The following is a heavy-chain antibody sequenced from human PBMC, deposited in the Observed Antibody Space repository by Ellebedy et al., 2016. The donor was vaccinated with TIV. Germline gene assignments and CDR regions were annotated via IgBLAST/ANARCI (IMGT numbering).Heavy chain of an antibody. CDR2: TFYDGST. J-gene: IGHJ6*03. V-gene: IGHV4-39*07. D-gene: IGHD2-15*01. Sequence: SETLSLTXSVFGGSISSIDYYWGWVRQPPGLGPEWIGTTFYDGSTYYNPSLKSRVTISVDTSTNRFSLKLNAVSAADMAVYFCARTTEGYGRRGEGSYSYYMDVWGKGTTVTVS. CDR1: GGSISSIDYY. CDR3: ARTTEGYGRRGEGSYSYYMDV.